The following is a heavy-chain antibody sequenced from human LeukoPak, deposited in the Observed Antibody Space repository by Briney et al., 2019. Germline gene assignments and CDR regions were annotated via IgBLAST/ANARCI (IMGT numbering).Heavy chain of an antibody. D-gene: IGHD5-18*01. CDR1: GFTFSSYA. CDR2: ISYDGSNK. CDR3: AKDRPDTAMVQYFDY. V-gene: IGHV3-30*04. J-gene: IGHJ4*02. Sequence: GGSLRLSCAASGFTFSSYAMHWVRQAPGKGLEWVAVISYDGSNKYYADSVKGRFTISRDNSKNTLYLQMNSLRAEDTAVYYCAKDRPDTAMVQYFDYWGQGTLVTVSS.